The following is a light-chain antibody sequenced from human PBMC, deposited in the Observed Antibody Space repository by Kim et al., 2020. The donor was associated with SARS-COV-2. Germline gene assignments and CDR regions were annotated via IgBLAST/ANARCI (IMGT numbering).Light chain of an antibody. CDR3: QAWGSRTVV. V-gene: IGLV3-1*01. J-gene: IGLJ2*01. CDR1: KLGDKY. CDR2: EDS. Sequence: SYELTQPPSVSVSPGLTASITCSGDKLGDKYTYLYQQKPGQSPVLVIYEDSKRPSGIPERFSASNSENTATLTISGTQAIDEADYYCQAWGSRTVVFGGGTKLTVL.